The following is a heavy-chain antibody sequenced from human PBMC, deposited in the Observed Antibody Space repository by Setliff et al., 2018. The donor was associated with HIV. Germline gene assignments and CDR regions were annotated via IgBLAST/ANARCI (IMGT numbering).Heavy chain of an antibody. CDR2: ISTFNGQT. V-gene: IGHV1-18*01. CDR1: GYTFTTYS. D-gene: IGHD1-1*01. Sequence: ASVKVSCKASGYTFTTYSINWVRQAPGQGLEWMGWISTFNGQTNYAQKFRGRVTMTTETSTSTAYMELKSLRSDDTAVYYCARVKELERLDAFDIWGQGTMVTVSS. CDR3: ARVKELERLDAFDI. J-gene: IGHJ3*02.